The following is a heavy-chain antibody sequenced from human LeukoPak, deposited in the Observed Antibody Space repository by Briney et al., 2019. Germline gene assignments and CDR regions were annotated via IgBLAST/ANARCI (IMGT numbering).Heavy chain of an antibody. Sequence: SETLSLTCTVSGGSISSGDYYWSWIRQPPGKGLEWIGYIYYSGSTNYNPSLKSRVTISVDTSKNQFSLKLSSVTAADTAVYYCARRTRYCGGDCYGFDYWGQGTLVTVSS. CDR3: ARRTRYCGGDCYGFDY. V-gene: IGHV4-61*08. D-gene: IGHD2-21*02. CDR2: IYYSGST. J-gene: IGHJ4*02. CDR1: GGSISSGDYY.